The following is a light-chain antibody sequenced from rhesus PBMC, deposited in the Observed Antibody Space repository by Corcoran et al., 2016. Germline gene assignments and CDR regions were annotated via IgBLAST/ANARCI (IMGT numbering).Light chain of an antibody. V-gene: IGKV2-104*02. J-gene: IGKJ2*01. CDR2: EVS. CDR1: QSLLDSEDGITY. Sequence: DIVMTQTPLSLPVTPGEPASISCRSSQSLLDSEDGITYLDWYLQKPGQSPPLLIYEVSSRASGVPDRFSCSGSDTDFTLKISRVETEDVGVYYCMQAQELPYTFGQGTKVEIK. CDR3: MQAQELPYT.